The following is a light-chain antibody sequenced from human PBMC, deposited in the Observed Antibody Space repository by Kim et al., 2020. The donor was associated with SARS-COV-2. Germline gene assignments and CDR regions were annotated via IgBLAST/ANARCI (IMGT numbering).Light chain of an antibody. CDR3: SSYTSSSTWV. V-gene: IGLV2-14*03. J-gene: IGLJ3*02. CDR1: SSDVGCYNY. CDR2: DVS. Sequence: GQSITISCTGTSSDVGCYNYVSWYQQHPGKATKLMIYDVSNRPSGVSNRFSGSKSGNTASLTISGLQAEDEADYYCSSYTSSSTWVFGGGTQLTVL.